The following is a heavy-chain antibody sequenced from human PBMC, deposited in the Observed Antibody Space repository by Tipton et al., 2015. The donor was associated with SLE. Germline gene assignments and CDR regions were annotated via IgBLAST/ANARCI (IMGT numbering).Heavy chain of an antibody. CDR3: TREFPGWELENYFDS. CDR1: GFTFSSYA. Sequence: SLRLSCAASGFTFSSYAMSWVRQAPGEGLEWVGRIQRKSEGETTQYAAPVQGRFTISRDDSKNVAYLQMNSLKTEDTAVYFCTREFPGWELENYFDSWGQGTLVTVSS. J-gene: IGHJ4*02. D-gene: IGHD1-7*01. CDR2: IQRKSEGETT. V-gene: IGHV3-15*01.